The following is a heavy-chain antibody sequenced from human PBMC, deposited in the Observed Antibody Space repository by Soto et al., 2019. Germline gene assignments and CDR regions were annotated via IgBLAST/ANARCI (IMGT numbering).Heavy chain of an antibody. CDR3: AREPSDYEKTAFDY. Sequence: QVQLQESGPGLVKPSQTLSLTCTVSGGSLSSGGYYWSWIRQHPGKGLEWIGYIYYSGSTYYNPSLKSRVTISVDTSKNQFSLKLSSVTAADTAVYYCAREPSDYEKTAFDYWGQGTLVTVSS. CDR1: GGSLSSGGYY. CDR2: IYYSGST. D-gene: IGHD4-17*01. J-gene: IGHJ4*02. V-gene: IGHV4-31*03.